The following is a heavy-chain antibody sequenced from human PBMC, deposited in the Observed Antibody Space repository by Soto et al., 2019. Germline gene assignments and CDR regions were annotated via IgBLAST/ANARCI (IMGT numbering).Heavy chain of an antibody. V-gene: IGHV5-10-1*01. J-gene: IGHJ6*02. Sequence: GESLKISCTASGYNFNNNLIGWVRQTPGKGLEWMGRIEPSDSYIDYSPSFKGHVTISSDKSIKTVYLQWSSLKASDTAVYYCARDIAYYDFPYYYYYGMDVWGQGTTVTVSS. CDR2: IEPSDSYI. CDR1: GYNFNNNL. D-gene: IGHD3-3*01. CDR3: ARDIAYYDFPYYYYYGMDV.